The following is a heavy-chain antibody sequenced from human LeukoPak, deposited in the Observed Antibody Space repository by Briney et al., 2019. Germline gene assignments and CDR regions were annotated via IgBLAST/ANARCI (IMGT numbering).Heavy chain of an antibody. J-gene: IGHJ4*02. V-gene: IGHV5-51*01. D-gene: IGHD2-15*01. Sequence: GESLQISSKGSGYIFTTYCGGCVGQMPGKGLEWMGIIYPGDSDTRYSPSFQGQVTISADKSISTAYLQWSSLKASDTAMYYCATARYCNGGSCYAENWGRGTLVTVSS. CDR3: ATARYCNGGSCYAEN. CDR2: IYPGDSDT. CDR1: GYIFTTYC.